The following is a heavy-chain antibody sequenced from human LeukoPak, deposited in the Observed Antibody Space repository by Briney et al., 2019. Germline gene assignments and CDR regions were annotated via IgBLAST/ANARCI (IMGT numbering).Heavy chain of an antibody. CDR3: ARALGVDWFDP. CDR1: GFTFSSYA. D-gene: IGHD3-10*01. V-gene: IGHV3-30*04. J-gene: IGHJ5*02. Sequence: PGRSLRLSCAASGFTFSSYAMHWVRQAPGKGLEWVAVTSYDGSNKYYADSVKGRFTISRDNSKNTLYLQMNSLRAEDTAVYYCARALGVDWFDPWGQGTLVTVSS. CDR2: TSYDGSNK.